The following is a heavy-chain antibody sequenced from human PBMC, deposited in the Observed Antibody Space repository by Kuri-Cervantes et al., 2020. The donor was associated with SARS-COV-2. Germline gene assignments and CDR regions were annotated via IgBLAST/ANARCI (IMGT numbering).Heavy chain of an antibody. CDR2: ISAYNGNT. D-gene: IGHD2/OR15-2a*01. CDR3: EGNSITPNFYYYGMDV. CDR1: GYTFTSCG. Sequence: ASVKISCKASGYTFTSCGISWVRQAPGQGREGMGWISAYNGNTNYAQKLQGRVTMTTDTSTSTAYMELRSLRSDDTDVYYCEGNSITPNFYYYGMDVWGQGTTVTVSS. J-gene: IGHJ6*02. V-gene: IGHV1-18*04.